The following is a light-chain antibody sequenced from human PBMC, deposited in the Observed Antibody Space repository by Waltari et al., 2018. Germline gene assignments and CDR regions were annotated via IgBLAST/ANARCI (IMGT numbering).Light chain of an antibody. V-gene: IGLV2-23*01. CDR2: EGN. CDR3: CSYAGTPRVV. CDR1: KNDIGSYNL. J-gene: IGLJ2*01. Sequence: QSALTQPASVSGSPGQSITISCTGTKNDIGSYNLVSWYQQHPGKAPKVIIFEGNKRPSGVFNRFAGSKSGNTASLTVSGRHPEDEADYYCCSYAGTPRVVFGGGTKLTVL.